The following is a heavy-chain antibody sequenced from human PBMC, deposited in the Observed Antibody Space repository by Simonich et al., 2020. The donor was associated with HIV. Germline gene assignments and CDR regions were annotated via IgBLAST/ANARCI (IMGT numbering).Heavy chain of an antibody. D-gene: IGHD2-2*01. Sequence: EVQLVESGGGLVKPGGSLRLSCAASGFTFSSYSMNWVRQAPGKGLEWVSSISSSSSYIYYADSVKGRFTISRDNAKNSRYLQRNSLRAEDTAVYYWARDGRKGSSTSCSDYWGQGTLVTVSS. V-gene: IGHV3-21*01. CDR2: ISSSSSYI. CDR1: GFTFSSYS. J-gene: IGHJ4*02. CDR3: ARDGRKGSSTSCSDY.